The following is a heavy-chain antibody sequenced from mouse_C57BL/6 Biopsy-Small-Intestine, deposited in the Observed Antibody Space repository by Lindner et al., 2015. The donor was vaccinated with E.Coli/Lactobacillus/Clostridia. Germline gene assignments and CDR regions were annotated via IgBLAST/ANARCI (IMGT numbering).Heavy chain of an antibody. CDR1: GYIFTDYE. V-gene: IGHV1-15*01. Sequence: VQLQESGAELVRPGASVTLSCKASGYIFTDYEMHWVKQTPVHGLEWIGAIEPETGGTAYNQKFKDKAILTADKSSTTAYMELRSLTSEDSAVYYCTTGTGIQFAYWGQGTLVTVSA. CDR2: IEPETGGT. J-gene: IGHJ3*01. D-gene: IGHD3-3*01. CDR3: TTGTGIQFAY.